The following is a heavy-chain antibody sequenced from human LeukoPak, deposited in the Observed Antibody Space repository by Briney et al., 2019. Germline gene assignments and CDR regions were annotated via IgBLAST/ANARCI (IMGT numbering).Heavy chain of an antibody. CDR1: GYSFTSYW. CDR2: IYPGDSDT. J-gene: IGHJ4*02. V-gene: IGHV5-51*01. CDR3: ARRYYYGSGSSPYYFDY. D-gene: IGHD3-10*01. Sequence: GESLKISCXGSGYSFTSYWIGWVRQMPGKGLEWMGIIYPGDSDTRYSPSFQGQVTISADKSISTAYLQWSSLKASDTAMYYCARRYYYGSGSSPYYFDYWGQGTLVTVSS.